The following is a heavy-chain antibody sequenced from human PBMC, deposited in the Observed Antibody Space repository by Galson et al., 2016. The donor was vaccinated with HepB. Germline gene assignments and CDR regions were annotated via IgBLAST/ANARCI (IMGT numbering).Heavy chain of an antibody. CDR2: IRQDGSVE. D-gene: IGHD5-12*01. J-gene: IGHJ5*02. Sequence: SLRLSCAASGFTCSNYWMSWVRQAPGKGLEWVANIRQDGSVENYVDFVEGRFTISRDNVKNSVYLQMSSLRADDTAVYYCARYIGNSAVVDHWGQGTLVAVSS. CDR3: ARYIGNSAVVDH. V-gene: IGHV3-7*03. CDR1: GFTCSNYW.